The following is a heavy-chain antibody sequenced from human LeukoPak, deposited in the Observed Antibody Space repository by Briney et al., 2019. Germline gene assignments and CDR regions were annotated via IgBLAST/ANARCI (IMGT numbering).Heavy chain of an antibody. CDR1: GYTFTGYY. D-gene: IGHD3-10*01. Sequence: ASVKVSCKASGYTFTGYYMHWVRQAPGQGLGWMGWINPNSGGTNYAQKFQGRVTMTRDTSISTAYIELSRLRSDDTAVYYCARAPYGSGSSFDYWGQGTLVIVSS. V-gene: IGHV1-2*02. J-gene: IGHJ4*02. CDR2: INPNSGGT. CDR3: ARAPYGSGSSFDY.